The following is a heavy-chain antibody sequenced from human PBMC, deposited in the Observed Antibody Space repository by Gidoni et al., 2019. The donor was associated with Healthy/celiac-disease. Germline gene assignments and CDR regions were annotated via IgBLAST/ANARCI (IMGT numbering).Heavy chain of an antibody. Sequence: EVQLVESGGGLVRPGRSLRLSCTASGFTFGDYAMSWFRQAPGKGLEWVGFIRSKAYGGTTEYAASVKGRFTISRDDSKSIAYLQMNSLKTEDTAVYYCTRDLGGGPRIDYWGQGTLVTVSS. CDR2: IRSKAYGGTT. CDR3: TRDLGGGPRIDY. J-gene: IGHJ4*02. V-gene: IGHV3-49*05. D-gene: IGHD2-15*01. CDR1: GFTFGDYA.